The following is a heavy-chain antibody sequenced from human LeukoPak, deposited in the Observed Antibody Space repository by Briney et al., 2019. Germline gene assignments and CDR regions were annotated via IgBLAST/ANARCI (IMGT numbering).Heavy chain of an antibody. V-gene: IGHV3-30*18. CDR1: GFTFSSYG. CDR2: ISYDGSNK. CDR3: AKSLMYSSGWYYYYGMDV. D-gene: IGHD6-19*01. J-gene: IGHJ6*02. Sequence: GGSLRLSCAASGFTFSSYGMHWVSQAPGKGLEWVAVISYDGSNKYYADSVKGRFTISRDNSKNTLYLQMNSLRAEDTAVYYCAKSLMYSSGWYYYYGMDVWGQGTTVTVSS.